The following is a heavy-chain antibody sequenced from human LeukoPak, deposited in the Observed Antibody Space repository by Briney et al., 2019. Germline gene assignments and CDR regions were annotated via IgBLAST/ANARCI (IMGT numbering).Heavy chain of an antibody. CDR3: ARGPIFEPTAYYYYYYMDV. V-gene: IGHV1-69*13. CDR1: GGTFSSYA. D-gene: IGHD3-3*01. Sequence: SVKVSCKASGGTFSSYAISWVRQAPGQGLEWMGGIIPIFGTADYAQKFQGRVTITADESTSTAYMELSSLRSEDTAVYYCARGPIFEPTAYYYYYYMDVWGKGTTVTVSS. J-gene: IGHJ6*03. CDR2: IIPIFGTA.